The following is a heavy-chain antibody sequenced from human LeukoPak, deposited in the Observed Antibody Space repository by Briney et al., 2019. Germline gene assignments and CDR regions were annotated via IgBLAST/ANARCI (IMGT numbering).Heavy chain of an antibody. D-gene: IGHD1-14*01. CDR1: GFTVSSNY. CDR3: ARDERGFTED. CDR2: IYSGGST. J-gene: IGHJ1*01. V-gene: IGHV3-53*01. Sequence: GGSLRLSCAASGFTVSSNYMSWVRRAPGKGLEWVSVIYSGGSTYYADSVKGRFTISRDNSKNTLYLQMNSLRAEDTAVYYCARDERGFTEDWGQGTLVTVSS.